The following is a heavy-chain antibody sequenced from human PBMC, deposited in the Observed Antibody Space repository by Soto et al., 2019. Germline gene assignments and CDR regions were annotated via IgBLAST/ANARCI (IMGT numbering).Heavy chain of an antibody. V-gene: IGHV4-61*01. CDR3: ATVYYDSSAYYRGYYLDS. Sequence: SETLSLTCTVSGASVSSYNYYWGWIRQPPGKGLEWIGYAHYSGSTNYNPSLNSRVTMSVDTSKNQFSLKVNSVTAADTAVYYCATVYYDSSAYYRGYYLDSWGQGTLVTVSS. D-gene: IGHD3-22*01. CDR2: AHYSGST. CDR1: GASVSSYNYY. J-gene: IGHJ4*02.